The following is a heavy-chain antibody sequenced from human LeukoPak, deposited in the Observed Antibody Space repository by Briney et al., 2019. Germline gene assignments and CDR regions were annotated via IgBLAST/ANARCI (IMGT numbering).Heavy chain of an antibody. V-gene: IGHV3-21*01. CDR1: GFTFSSYS. CDR3: ASLHPVQLPLDY. J-gene: IGHJ4*02. Sequence: TGGSLRLSCAASGFTFSSYSMNWVRQAPGKGLEWVSSISSSSSYIYYADSVKGRFTISRDNAKNSLYLQMNSLRAEDTAVYYCASLHPVQLPLDYWGQGTLVTVSS. CDR2: ISSSSSYI. D-gene: IGHD2-2*01.